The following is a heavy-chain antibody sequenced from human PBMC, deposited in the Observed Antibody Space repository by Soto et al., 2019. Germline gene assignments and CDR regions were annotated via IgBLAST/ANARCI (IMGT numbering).Heavy chain of an antibody. Sequence: GGSLRLSCVASGFNFRTYGMHWVRQAPGKGLEWVANIFYDGISKYYADAVRGRFSVTRDNSKNTLDLQMTSLKEEDTAVYYCARDRQQWLTSSLDPWGQGTLVTVSS. D-gene: IGHD6-19*01. J-gene: IGHJ5*02. CDR2: IFYDGISK. CDR1: GFNFRTYG. CDR3: ARDRQQWLTSSLDP. V-gene: IGHV3-30*03.